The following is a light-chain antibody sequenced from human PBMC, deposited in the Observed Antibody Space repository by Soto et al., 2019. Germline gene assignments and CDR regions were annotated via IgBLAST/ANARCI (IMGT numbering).Light chain of an antibody. J-gene: IGKJ4*01. CDR3: QQYNNLPLT. CDR1: HDISNY. CDR2: DTS. V-gene: IGKV1-33*01. Sequence: DIQMTQSPSSLSASVGDRVTITCQASHDISNYLSWYQQKPGKAPKLLIYDTSNLETGVPSRFSGSGSGTDFTFTISSLLPEDIATYYCQQYNNLPLTFGGGTKVEIK.